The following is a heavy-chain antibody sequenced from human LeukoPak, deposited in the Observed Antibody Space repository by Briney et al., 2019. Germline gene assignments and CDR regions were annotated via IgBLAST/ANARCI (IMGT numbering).Heavy chain of an antibody. CDR2: FGPEHGET. Sequence: GASVKVACKVSGSSLTELSMHWVRQAPGKGLEWMGGFGPEHGETLYAQRFQGRVTMTEDRSTDTAYMELSGLRSEDTAVYYCARERTEIVPTEVTTQFYSYYYGLDVWGQGTTVTVSS. CDR3: ARERTEIVPTEVTTQFYSYYYGLDV. CDR1: GSSLTELS. J-gene: IGHJ6*02. D-gene: IGHD1-1*01. V-gene: IGHV1-24*01.